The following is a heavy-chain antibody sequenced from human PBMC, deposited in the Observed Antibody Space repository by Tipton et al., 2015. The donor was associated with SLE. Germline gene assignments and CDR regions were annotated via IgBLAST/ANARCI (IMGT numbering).Heavy chain of an antibody. V-gene: IGHV4-61*02. CDR2: IYTSGYT. J-gene: IGHJ4*02. Sequence: TLSLTCNVSGGSISFGSYYWSWIRQPAGKGLEWIGRIYTSGYTDYSPSLKSRVTISVDTPKNQLSLKLSSVTAADTAIYYCTIGQGWLPGYWGQGTLVTVSS. CDR1: GGSISFGSYY. CDR3: TIGQGWLPGY. D-gene: IGHD5-24*01.